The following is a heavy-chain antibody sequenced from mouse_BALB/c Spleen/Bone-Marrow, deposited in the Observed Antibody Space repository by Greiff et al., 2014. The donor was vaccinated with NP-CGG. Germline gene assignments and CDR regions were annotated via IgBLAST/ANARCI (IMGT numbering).Heavy chain of an antibody. CDR2: IDPANGNT. Sequence: VQLQQSGAELVKPGASVKLSCTASGFNIKDTYMHWVKQRPEQGLEWIGRIDPANGNTKYDPKFQGKATITADTSSNTAYLQLSSLTSEDTAVYYCASYYYGSSLFAYWGQGTPVTVSA. V-gene: IGHV14-3*02. CDR3: ASYYYGSSLFAY. J-gene: IGHJ3*01. CDR1: GFNIKDTY. D-gene: IGHD1-1*01.